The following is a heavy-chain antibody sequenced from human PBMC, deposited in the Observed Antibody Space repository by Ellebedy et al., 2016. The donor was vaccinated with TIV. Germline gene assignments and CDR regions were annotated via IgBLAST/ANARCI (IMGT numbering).Heavy chain of an antibody. D-gene: IGHD4-23*01. CDR2: IEQDGSEK. CDR3: ARDPVGVGPAFDV. CDR1: GFIFSNYR. J-gene: IGHJ3*01. V-gene: IGHV3-7*03. Sequence: PGGSLRLSCAVSGFIFSNYRMSWVRQAPGKGLEWVANIEQDGSEKYYVDSVKGRFTISRDNAKNSLYLQMNSLRADDTAVYYCARDPVGVGPAFDVWGQGTMVTVSS.